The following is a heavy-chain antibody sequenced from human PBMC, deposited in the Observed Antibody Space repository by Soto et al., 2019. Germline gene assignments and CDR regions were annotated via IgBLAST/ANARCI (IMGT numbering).Heavy chain of an antibody. D-gene: IGHD6-19*01. CDR3: ARAVAVAADFDY. CDR1: GGSISSSIYY. J-gene: IGHJ4*02. Sequence: SETLSLTCPVSGGSISSSIYYWGWIRQPPGKGLEWIGSIYYSGSTYYNLSLKSRVTISVDTSKNQFSLKLSSVTAADTAVYFCARAVAVAADFDYWGQGTLVTVSS. V-gene: IGHV4-39*01. CDR2: IYYSGST.